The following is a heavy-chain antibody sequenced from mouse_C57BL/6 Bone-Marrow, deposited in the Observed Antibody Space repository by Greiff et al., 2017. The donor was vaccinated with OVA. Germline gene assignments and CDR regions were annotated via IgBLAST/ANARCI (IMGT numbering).Heavy chain of an antibody. J-gene: IGHJ3*01. D-gene: IGHD2-2*01. CDR1: GYTFTSYW. V-gene: IGHV1-61*01. Sequence: QVQLQQSGAELVRPGSSVKLSCKASGYTFTSYWMDWVKQRPGQGLEWIGNIYPSDSETHYNQKFKDKATLTVDKSSSTAYMQLSSLTSEDSAVYYCARSYGYEFAYWGQGTLVTVSA. CDR2: IYPSDSET. CDR3: ARSYGYEFAY.